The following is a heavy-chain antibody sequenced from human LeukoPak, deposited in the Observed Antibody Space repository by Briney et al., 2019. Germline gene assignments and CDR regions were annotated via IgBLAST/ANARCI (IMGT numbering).Heavy chain of an antibody. Sequence: ASVKVSCKASGYTFTSYGISWVRPAPGQGLEWMGWISAYNGNTNYAQKLQGRVTMTTDTSTSTAYMELRSLRSDDTAVYYCARDYYYDSSGPFPIWGQGTMVTVSS. CDR2: ISAYNGNT. J-gene: IGHJ3*02. D-gene: IGHD3-22*01. V-gene: IGHV1-18*01. CDR3: ARDYYYDSSGPFPI. CDR1: GYTFTSYG.